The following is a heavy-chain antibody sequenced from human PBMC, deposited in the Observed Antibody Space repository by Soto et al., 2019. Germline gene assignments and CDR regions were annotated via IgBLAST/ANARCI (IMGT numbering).Heavy chain of an antibody. CDR2: MNDSGST. V-gene: IGHV4-34*01. Sequence: QVQLQQGGAGLLKPSETLSLTSAVSGGWFRGYYWGWFRQPPGKGLEWIGEMNDSGSTKYNASLESRVAISVDTSKGHFSLTLTSVTAADTAVYYCASPRWNYIYWGQGTLVAVSS. D-gene: IGHD1-7*01. J-gene: IGHJ4*02. CDR1: GGWFRGYY. CDR3: ASPRWNYIY.